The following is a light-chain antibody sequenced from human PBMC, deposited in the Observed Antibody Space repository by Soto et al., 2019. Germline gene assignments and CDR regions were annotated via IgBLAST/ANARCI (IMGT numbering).Light chain of an antibody. V-gene: IGKV3-15*01. CDR2: DAS. Sequence: EIVMTQSPVTLSVSPGERATLSCRASQSVRSNLAWYQQKPGQAPRLLMYDASTRATGIPARFSGSGSGTEFTLSIGSLQSEDFAVYYCQQYNDWPPTFGQGTKVDIK. CDR3: QQYNDWPPT. CDR1: QSVRSN. J-gene: IGKJ1*01.